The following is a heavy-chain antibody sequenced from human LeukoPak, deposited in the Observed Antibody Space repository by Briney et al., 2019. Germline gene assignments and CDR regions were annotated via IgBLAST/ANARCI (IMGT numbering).Heavy chain of an antibody. Sequence: PGGSLRLSCAASKFTFSSYSMNWVRQAPGKGLEWVSSISGSSLYIYYADSLKGRFTISRDNAKNSLYLQMNSLRAEDTAVYYCVRHQVVPSKRPFDYWGQGTLVTVSS. CDR3: VRHQVVPSKRPFDY. CDR1: KFTFSSYS. D-gene: IGHD2-2*01. V-gene: IGHV3-21*04. CDR2: ISGSSLYI. J-gene: IGHJ4*02.